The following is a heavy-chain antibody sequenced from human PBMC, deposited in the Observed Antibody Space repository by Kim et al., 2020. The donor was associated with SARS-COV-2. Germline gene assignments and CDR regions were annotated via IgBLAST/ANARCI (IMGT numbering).Heavy chain of an antibody. Sequence: GGSLRLSCAASEFTFSRYSMNWVRQAPGKGLEWVSTISRNSDYIYYADSVESRFTISRDNAKNSLYLQMNSLRADDTAMYYCARDLSLGRPGGFDYWGQGTLVTVSS. J-gene: IGHJ4*02. CDR3: ARDLSLGRPGGFDY. CDR2: ISRNSDYI. CDR1: EFTFSRYS. D-gene: IGHD3-10*01. V-gene: IGHV3-21*01.